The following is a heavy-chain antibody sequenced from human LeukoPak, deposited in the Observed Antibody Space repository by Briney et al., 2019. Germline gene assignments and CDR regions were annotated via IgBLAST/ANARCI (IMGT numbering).Heavy chain of an antibody. CDR3: ARASHYYDSSGYSY. CDR2: LYYSGST. D-gene: IGHD3-22*01. CDR1: GGSISSSTFY. V-gene: IGHV4-39*07. J-gene: IGHJ4*02. Sequence: SETLSLTCTVSGGSISSSTFYWGWIRQPPGTGLEWIGSLYYSGSTYYNPSLKSRVTISVDTSKNQFSLKLSSVTAADTAVYYCARASHYYDSSGYSYWGQGTLVTVSS.